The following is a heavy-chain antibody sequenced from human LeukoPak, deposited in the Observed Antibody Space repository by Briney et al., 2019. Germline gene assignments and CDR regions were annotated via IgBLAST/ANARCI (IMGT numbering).Heavy chain of an antibody. CDR2: IYSGGST. D-gene: IGHD2-15*01. V-gene: IGHV3-53*01. Sequence: GGSLRLSCAASGFTVSSNYMSWVRQAPGKGLEWVSVIYSGGSTYYADSVKGRSTISRDNSKNTLYLQMNSLRAEDTAVYYCARDQKAATGWFDPWGQGTLVTVSS. J-gene: IGHJ5*02. CDR1: GFTVSSNY. CDR3: ARDQKAATGWFDP.